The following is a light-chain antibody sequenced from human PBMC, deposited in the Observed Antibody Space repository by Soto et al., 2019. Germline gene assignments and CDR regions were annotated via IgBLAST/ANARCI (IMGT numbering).Light chain of an antibody. CDR2: GAS. Sequence: MIITQSPATLSLSPGERVTLSFRTSHSVNSHVAWYQQKPGQAPRLLIYGASTRATGIPARFSGSGSGTDFTLTFSRLEPEDFAVYYCEYYGTSITFGGGTKVDIK. CDR1: HSVNSH. CDR3: EYYGTSIT. J-gene: IGKJ4*01. V-gene: IGKV3-20*01.